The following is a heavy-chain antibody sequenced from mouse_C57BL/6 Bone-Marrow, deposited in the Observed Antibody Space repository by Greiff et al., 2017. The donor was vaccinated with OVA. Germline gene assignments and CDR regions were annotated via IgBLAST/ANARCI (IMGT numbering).Heavy chain of an antibody. D-gene: IGHD3-2*02. J-gene: IGHJ3*01. CDR1: GYTFTDYY. V-gene: IGHV1-76*01. CDR2: IYPGSGNT. CDR3: ARTAQATWFAY. Sequence: VKLVESGAELVRPGASVKLSCKASGYTFTDYYINWVKQRPGQGLEWIARIYPGSGNTYYNEKFKGKATLTAEKSSSTAYMQLSSLTSEDSAVYFCARTAQATWFAYWGQGTLVTVSA.